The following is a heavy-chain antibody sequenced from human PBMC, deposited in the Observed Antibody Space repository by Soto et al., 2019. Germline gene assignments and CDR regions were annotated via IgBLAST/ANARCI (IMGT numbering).Heavy chain of an antibody. CDR1: GDSFNDYY. D-gene: IGHD5-12*01. CDR3: ARESGGATATLDYYYFYMDV. CDR2: INPNGGVT. Sequence: ASVKVSCKTSGDSFNDYYIHWVRQAPGQGLEWMGWINPNGGVTKYAQKFQDRVTVTRDTSIRTVYMELSSLRSDDTAVYYCARESGGATATLDYYYFYMDVWGKGTTVTVSS. J-gene: IGHJ6*03. V-gene: IGHV1-2*02.